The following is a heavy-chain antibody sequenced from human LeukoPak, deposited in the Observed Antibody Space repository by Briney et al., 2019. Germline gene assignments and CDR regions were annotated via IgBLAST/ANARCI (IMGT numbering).Heavy chain of an antibody. CDR2: SRNKASSYTT. CDR3: GRIAINANNGMDV. Sequence: QAGGSLRFSCAAPGFKLSDPYIAGFRQAPGKGREWVGRSRNKASSYTTEYAASVEGRFTISRDASESSLYLQMNSLRTEDTAVYYCGRIAINANNGMDVWGQGTTVTVSS. V-gene: IGHV3-72*01. J-gene: IGHJ6*02. D-gene: IGHD1/OR15-1a*01. CDR1: GFKLSDPY.